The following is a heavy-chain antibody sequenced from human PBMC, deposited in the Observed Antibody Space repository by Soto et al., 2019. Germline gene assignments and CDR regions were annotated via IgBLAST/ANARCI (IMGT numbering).Heavy chain of an antibody. V-gene: IGHV4-31*03. CDR2: IFYSGST. CDR3: ARDGGEKGEDC. D-gene: IGHD3-16*01. Sequence: QVQLQEAGPGVVKPSQTLSITCKVSGGSICSADYFWSWIRQHPGKGLEWIGYIFYSGSTYYNTSLKRRVNLSLDRSKNQFSLNLSTVTAADTAVYFCARDGGEKGEDCWGQRSLVTVST. CDR1: GGSICSADYF. J-gene: IGHJ4*02.